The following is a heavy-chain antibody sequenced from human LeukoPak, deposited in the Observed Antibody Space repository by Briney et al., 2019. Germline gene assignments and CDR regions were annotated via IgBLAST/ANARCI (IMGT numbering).Heavy chain of an antibody. V-gene: IGHV4-34*01. CDR3: ARSITMVRGRYYGMDV. CDR1: GGSISSYY. CDR2: INHSGST. D-gene: IGHD3-10*01. Sequence: PSETLSLTCTVSGGSISSYYWSWIRQPPGKGLEWIGEINHSGSTNYNPSLKSRVTISVDTSKNQFSLKLSSVTAADTAVYYCARSITMVRGRYYGMDVWGQGTTVTVSS. J-gene: IGHJ6*02.